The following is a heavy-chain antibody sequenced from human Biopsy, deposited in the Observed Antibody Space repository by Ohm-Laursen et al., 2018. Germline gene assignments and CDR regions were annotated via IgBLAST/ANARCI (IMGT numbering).Heavy chain of an antibody. CDR1: GFSFSDNY. CDR2: ISASSSYI. Sequence: GSLRLSCAAPGFSFSDNYMDWVRQAPGKGLEWVSSISASSSYIYYADSVKGRFTVSRDNTKNTLYLQMNSLRAADTAIYFCATELLPPGVGGPWLDSWGQGTPVTVSS. V-gene: IGHV3-21*06. CDR3: ATELLPPGVGGPWLDS. D-gene: IGHD3-10*01. J-gene: IGHJ5*01.